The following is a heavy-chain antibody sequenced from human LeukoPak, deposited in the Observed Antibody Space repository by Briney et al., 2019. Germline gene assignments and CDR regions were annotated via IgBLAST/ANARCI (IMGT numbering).Heavy chain of an antibody. CDR1: GGSFSGYY. Sequence: SSETLSLTCAVYGGSFSGYYWSWIRQPPGKGLEWIGEINHSGSTNYNPSLKSRVTISVDTSKNQFSLKLSSVTAADTAVYYCASLYYYGSDDAFDIWGQGTMVTVSS. J-gene: IGHJ3*02. CDR2: INHSGST. D-gene: IGHD3-10*01. CDR3: ASLYYYGSDDAFDI. V-gene: IGHV4-34*01.